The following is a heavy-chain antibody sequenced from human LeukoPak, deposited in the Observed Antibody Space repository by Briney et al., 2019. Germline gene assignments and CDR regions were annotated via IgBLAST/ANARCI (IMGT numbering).Heavy chain of an antibody. CDR3: AADTDYDAFDI. D-gene: IGHD4-11*01. J-gene: IGHJ3*02. Sequence: GGSLRLSCEGSAFIFSGHWMNWVRQTPGKGLEWVASIKEDGNERQYVDSVKGRFSISRDNTKGSLFLQLNSLRAEDTAVYYCAADTDYDAFDIWGQGTMVTVSS. CDR2: IKEDGNER. CDR1: AFIFSGHW. V-gene: IGHV3-7*03.